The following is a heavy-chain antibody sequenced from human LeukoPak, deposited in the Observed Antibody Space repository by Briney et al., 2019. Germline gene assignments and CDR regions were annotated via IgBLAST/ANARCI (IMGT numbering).Heavy chain of an antibody. Sequence: SETLSLTCAVYGGSFSGYYWSWIRQPPGKGLEWIGYIYYTGNTNYSPSLKSRVTISVDTSRNQFSLKLSSVTAADTAVYYCATSRAPYYFDYWGQGTLVTVSS. CDR2: IYYTGNT. V-gene: IGHV4-59*08. J-gene: IGHJ4*02. CDR3: ATSRAPYYFDY. CDR1: GGSFSGYY. D-gene: IGHD6-13*01.